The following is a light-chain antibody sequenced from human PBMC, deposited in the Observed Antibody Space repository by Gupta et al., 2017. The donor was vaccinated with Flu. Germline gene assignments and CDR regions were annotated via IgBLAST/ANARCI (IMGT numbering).Light chain of an antibody. CDR1: QSIRDW. J-gene: IGKJ2*01. CDR3: QHEYTSLVT. Sequence: PSTLNASVGDRVTITCRASQSIRDWLAWYQQKPGKAPNLLIYMASTVESGVPSRFSGSGYGTEFTLTISSRQPDDFATYYCQHEYTSLVTFGQGTNVEIK. V-gene: IGKV1-5*03. CDR2: MAS.